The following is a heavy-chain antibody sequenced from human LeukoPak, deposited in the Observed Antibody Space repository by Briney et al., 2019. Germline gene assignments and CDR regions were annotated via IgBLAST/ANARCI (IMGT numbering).Heavy chain of an antibody. V-gene: IGHV3-30*02. CDR2: IRYDGSNK. CDR3: AKDLERDDIVVVPAAIGP. CDR1: GFTFSSYA. Sequence: GGSLRLSCAASGFTFSSYAMHWVRQAPGKGLEWVAFIRYDGSNKYYADSVKGRFTISRDNSKNTLYLQMNSLRAEDTAVYYCAKDLERDDIVVVPAAIGPWGQGTLVTVSS. D-gene: IGHD2-2*01. J-gene: IGHJ5*02.